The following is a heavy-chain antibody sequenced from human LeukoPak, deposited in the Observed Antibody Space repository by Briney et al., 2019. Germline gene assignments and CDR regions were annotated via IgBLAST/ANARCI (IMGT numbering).Heavy chain of an antibody. V-gene: IGHV4-59*01. CDR3: ARAWEGYYYMDV. CDR2: IYYTGST. D-gene: IGHD1-26*01. Sequence: SETLSLTCTVPGGSISTYYWSWIRQPPGKALEWIGYIYYTGSTTYNPSLKRRVSISVDTSKNQFSLKLTSVTAADTAVYYCARAWEGYYYMDVWGKGTTVTVSS. CDR1: GGSISTYY. J-gene: IGHJ6*03.